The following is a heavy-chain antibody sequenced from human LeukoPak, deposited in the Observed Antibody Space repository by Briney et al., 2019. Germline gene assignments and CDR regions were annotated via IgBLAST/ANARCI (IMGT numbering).Heavy chain of an antibody. J-gene: IGHJ4*02. Sequence: GGCLRLSCAASGFTFDDYAMHWVRQAPGKGLEWVSGISWNSGSIGYADSVKGRFTISRDNAKNSLYLQMNSLRAEDTALYYCAKDRGYSYGGFVDYWGQGTLVTVSS. CDR2: ISWNSGSI. CDR1: GFTFDDYA. V-gene: IGHV3-9*01. D-gene: IGHD5-18*01. CDR3: AKDRGYSYGGFVDY.